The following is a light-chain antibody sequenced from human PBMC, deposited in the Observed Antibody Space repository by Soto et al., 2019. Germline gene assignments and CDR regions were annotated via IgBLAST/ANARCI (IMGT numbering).Light chain of an antibody. CDR1: QGISSN. J-gene: IGKJ4*01. CDR2: AAS. Sequence: DVQMTQSPSSLSASVGDRVTFTCRASQGISSNLAWYQQNPGKPPKLLIYAASTLQSGVPSRFSGSGSGTEFTLTISSLQPEDFATYYCQQLNNYPRALTFGGGTKVDIK. V-gene: IGKV1-9*01. CDR3: QQLNNYPRALT.